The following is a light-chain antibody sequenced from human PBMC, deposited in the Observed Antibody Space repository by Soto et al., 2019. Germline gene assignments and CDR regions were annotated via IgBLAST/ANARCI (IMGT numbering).Light chain of an antibody. CDR2: GIS. CDR3: EQYGSSPRT. V-gene: IGKV3-20*01. Sequence: VLTQSPGTLSLSPGERATLSCRASQSVNSNYFAWYQQKPGQAPRLLIYGISIRATGIPDRFSGTGSGTDFTLTISRLEPEDFAVYFCEQYGSSPRTFGQGTKVDI. CDR1: QSVNSNY. J-gene: IGKJ1*01.